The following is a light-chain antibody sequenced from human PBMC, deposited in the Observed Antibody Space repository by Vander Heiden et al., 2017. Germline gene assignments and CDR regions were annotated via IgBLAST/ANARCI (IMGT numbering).Light chain of an antibody. CDR2: RNN. CDR3: AACADSLTGWV. Sequence: QSVLTQPPSASGTPGQRGTISCCGSSSNIGTNYLYWYQQLPGTAPKLLIYRNNQRPSGVPARFSGSKSGTSASLAISGLRSEDEADYYCAACADSLTGWVFGGGTKLTVL. J-gene: IGLJ3*02. V-gene: IGLV1-47*01. CDR1: SSNIGTNY.